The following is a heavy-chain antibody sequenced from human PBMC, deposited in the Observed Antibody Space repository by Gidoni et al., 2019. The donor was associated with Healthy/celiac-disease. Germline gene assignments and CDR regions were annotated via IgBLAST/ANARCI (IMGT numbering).Heavy chain of an antibody. J-gene: IGHJ4*02. CDR3: AREMWDSSSSFYFDY. V-gene: IGHV3-30*01. Sequence: QVQLVESGGGVVQPGRSLRLYCAASGFTCSSYAMHWVRQAPGKGLEWVAVISYYGSNKYYADSVKGRFTISRDNSKNTLYLQMNSLRAEDTAVYYCAREMWDSSSSFYFDYWGQGTLVTVSS. CDR2: ISYYGSNK. D-gene: IGHD6-6*01. CDR1: GFTCSSYA.